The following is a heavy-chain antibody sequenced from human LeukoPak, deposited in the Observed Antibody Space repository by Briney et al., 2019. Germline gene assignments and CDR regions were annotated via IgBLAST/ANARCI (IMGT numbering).Heavy chain of an antibody. D-gene: IGHD5-24*01. CDR1: GFTFSTYA. CDR2: ISSSGGST. J-gene: IGHJ4*02. CDR3: AKRGMTTIKEGFDY. Sequence: PGGSLRLSCAASGFTFSTYAMSWVRQAQGKGLQWVSAISSSGGSTYYADSVKGRFTISRDNSKNTLYLQMNSLRAEDTAVYYCAKRGMTTIKEGFDYWGQGTLVTVSS. V-gene: IGHV3-23*01.